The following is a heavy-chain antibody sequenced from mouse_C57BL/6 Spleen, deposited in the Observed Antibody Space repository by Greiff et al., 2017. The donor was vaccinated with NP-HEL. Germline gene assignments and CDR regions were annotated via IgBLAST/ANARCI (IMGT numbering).Heavy chain of an antibody. D-gene: IGHD1-1*01. V-gene: IGHV7-3*01. J-gene: IGHJ1*03. Sequence: EVQVVESGGGLVQPGGSLSLSCAASGFTFTDYYMSWVRQPPGKALEWLGFIRNKANGYTTEYSASVKGRFTISRDNSQSILYLQMNALRAEDSATYYCARETLYYYGSSYRYFDVWGTGTTVTVSS. CDR2: IRNKANGYTT. CDR3: ARETLYYYGSSYRYFDV. CDR1: GFTFTDYY.